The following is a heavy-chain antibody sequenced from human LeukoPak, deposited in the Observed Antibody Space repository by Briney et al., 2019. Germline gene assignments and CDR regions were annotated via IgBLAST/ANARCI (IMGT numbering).Heavy chain of an antibody. V-gene: IGHV4-61*02. CDR3: ARVGGDGSGSYYSRPLYYFDY. CDR1: GGSISSGSYY. Sequence: SETLSLTCTVSGGSISSGSYYWSWIRQPAGKGLEWIGRIYTSGSTNYNPSLKSRVTISVDTSKNQFSLKLSSVTAADTAVYYCARVGGDGSGSYYSRPLYYFDYWGQGTLVTVSS. D-gene: IGHD3-10*01. J-gene: IGHJ4*02. CDR2: IYTSGST.